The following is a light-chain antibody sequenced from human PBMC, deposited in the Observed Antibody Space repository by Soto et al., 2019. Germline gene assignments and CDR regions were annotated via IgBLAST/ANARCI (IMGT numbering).Light chain of an antibody. CDR1: SSDVGGYNY. CDR3: CSYAGSYVV. CDR2: DVS. V-gene: IGLV2-11*01. J-gene: IGLJ2*01. Sequence: QSALTQPPSASGSPGQSVTISCTGTSSDVGGYNYVSWYQQHPGKVPKLMIYDVSKRPSGVPDRFSGSKSGNTASLTISGLQAEDEADYYCCSYAGSYVVFGGGTKVTVL.